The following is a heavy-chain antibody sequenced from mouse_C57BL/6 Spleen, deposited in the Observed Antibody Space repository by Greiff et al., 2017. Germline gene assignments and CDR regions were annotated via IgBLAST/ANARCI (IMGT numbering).Heavy chain of an antibody. V-gene: IGHV1-75*01. CDR3: ARWGGQLRLPYAMDY. D-gene: IGHD3-2*02. CDR2: IFPGSGST. Sequence: VQLQQSGPELVKPGASVKISCKASGYTFTDYYINWVKQRPGPGLEWIGWIFPGSGSTYYNEKFKGKATLTVDKSSSTAYMLLSSLTSEDSAVYFCARWGGQLRLPYAMDYWGQGTSVTVSS. CDR1: GYTFTDYY. J-gene: IGHJ4*01.